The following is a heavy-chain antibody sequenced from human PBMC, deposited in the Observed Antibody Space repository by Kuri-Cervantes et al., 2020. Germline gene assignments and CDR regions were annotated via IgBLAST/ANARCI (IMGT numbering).Heavy chain of an antibody. CDR2: IYYSGST. Sequence: SETLSLTCTVSGGSISSSSYYWGWIRQPPGKGLEWIGSIYYSGSTYYNPSLKSRVTISVDRSKNQFSLKLSSVTAADTAVYYCARVLSGYDAFDIWGQGTMVTVSS. CDR3: ARVLSGYDAFDI. CDR1: GGSISSSSYY. D-gene: IGHD1-26*01. V-gene: IGHV4-39*07. J-gene: IGHJ3*02.